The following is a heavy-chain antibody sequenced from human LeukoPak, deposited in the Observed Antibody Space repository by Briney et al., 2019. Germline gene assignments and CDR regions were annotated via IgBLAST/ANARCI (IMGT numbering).Heavy chain of an antibody. J-gene: IGHJ2*01. D-gene: IGHD6-13*01. Sequence: SETLSLTCTVSGGSISSYYWSWIRQPPGKGLEWIGYIYYSGSTNYNPSLKSRVTISVDTSKNQFSLKLSSVTAADTAVYYCARETESSSWFAGTNLLRATNWYFDLWGRGTLVTVSS. CDR1: GGSISSYY. CDR3: ARETESSSWFAGTNLLRATNWYFDL. CDR2: IYYSGST. V-gene: IGHV4-59*01.